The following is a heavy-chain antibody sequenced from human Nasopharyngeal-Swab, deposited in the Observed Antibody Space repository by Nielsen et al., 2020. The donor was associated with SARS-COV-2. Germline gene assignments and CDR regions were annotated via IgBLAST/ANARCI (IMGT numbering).Heavy chain of an antibody. D-gene: IGHD3-9*01. V-gene: IGHV3-74*01. CDR3: AREDVLTGYGAFDM. Sequence: GESLKISCAASGFTFSSYAMHWVRQAPGKGLVWVSRVNQDGSRTDYADSVRGRFTISRDNAKSTLYLQMNSLRVEDTAVYYCAREDVLTGYGAFDMWGQGTMVTVSS. CDR1: GFTFSSYA. J-gene: IGHJ3*02. CDR2: VNQDGSRT.